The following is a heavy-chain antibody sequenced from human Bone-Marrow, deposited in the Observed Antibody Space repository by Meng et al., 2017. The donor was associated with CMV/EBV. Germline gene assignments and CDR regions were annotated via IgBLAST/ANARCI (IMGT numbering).Heavy chain of an antibody. D-gene: IGHD3-3*01. CDR1: GYTFTGYN. Sequence: ASVKVSFQASGYTFTGYNIHWVRQAPGQGLEWPGWINPHSGGTIYAQKFEDMVTLTSDTSISTAYMELRRLRSDDTAVFFCARRFHTTLGTNYYYGMDVWGPGTTVTVSS. J-gene: IGHJ6*02. V-gene: IGHV1-2*02. CDR3: ARRFHTTLGTNYYYGMDV. CDR2: INPHSGGT.